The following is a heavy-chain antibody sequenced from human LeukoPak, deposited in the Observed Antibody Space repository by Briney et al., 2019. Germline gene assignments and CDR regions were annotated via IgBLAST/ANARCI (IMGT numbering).Heavy chain of an antibody. Sequence: GGSLRLSCATSGFIFSSYGIHWVRQAPGKGLEWVAFIRYDGSDKYYADSVKGRFTISRDNSKNKVYLQMNSLRAEDTAVYYCAKPRSLNIVGGAVDYWGQGTLVTVSS. D-gene: IGHD1-26*01. J-gene: IGHJ4*02. CDR2: IRYDGSDK. CDR3: AKPRSLNIVGGAVDY. V-gene: IGHV3-30*02. CDR1: GFIFSSYG.